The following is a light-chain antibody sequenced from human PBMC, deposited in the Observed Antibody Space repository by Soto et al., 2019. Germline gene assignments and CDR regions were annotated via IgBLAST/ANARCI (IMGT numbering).Light chain of an antibody. CDR2: GAS. V-gene: IGKV3-15*01. Sequence: EIVMTQSPGTLSVSPGERATLSCRASQSLGSNLAWYQQKPGQAPRLLIYGASTRATGIPARFSGSGSGTDFTLTITSLQSEDFPVYYCQQYNNWRVTFGQGTKVEIK. J-gene: IGKJ1*01. CDR3: QQYNNWRVT. CDR1: QSLGSN.